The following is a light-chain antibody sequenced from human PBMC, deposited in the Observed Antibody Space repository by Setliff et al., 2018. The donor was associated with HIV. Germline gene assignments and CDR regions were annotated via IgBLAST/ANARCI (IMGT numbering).Light chain of an antibody. Sequence: QSALTQPASVSGSPGQSIAISCTGSSSDIGGYNYVSWYQQHPGKAPKLMIYDVSNRPSGVSSRFSGSKSGNTASLTISGLQAEDEADYYCSSYTNSGTLVFGSGTKVTVL. V-gene: IGLV2-14*03. J-gene: IGLJ1*01. CDR2: DVS. CDR1: SSDIGGYNY. CDR3: SSYTNSGTLV.